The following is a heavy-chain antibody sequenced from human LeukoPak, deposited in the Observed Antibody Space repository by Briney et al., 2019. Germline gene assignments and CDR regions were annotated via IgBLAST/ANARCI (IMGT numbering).Heavy chain of an antibody. D-gene: IGHD6-19*01. V-gene: IGHV3-9*01. CDR3: AKDLKGWIAVAGLPDY. CDR2: INWNSGDI. Sequence: GGSLRLSCTASGFTFDDYGMHWVRQAPGKGLEWVSGINWNSGDIGYADSVKGRFTISRDNAKNALFLQMNSLRAEDTALYYCAKDLKGWIAVAGLPDYWGQGTLVTVSS. CDR1: GFTFDDYG. J-gene: IGHJ4*02.